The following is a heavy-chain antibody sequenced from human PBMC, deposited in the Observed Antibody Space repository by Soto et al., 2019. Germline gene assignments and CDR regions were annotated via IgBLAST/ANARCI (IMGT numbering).Heavy chain of an antibody. CDR2: ITYDGSNA. Sequence: QVQLVESGGGVVQPGRSLRLSCAASGFTFRESGMFWVRQVPGKGLEWVAVITYDGSNAYYQDSVKGRFTISRDNSKGTVNXXXXXXXXXXXXXXXXXXXXXXXPWVSFFMDVWGKGTTVTVSS. J-gene: IGHJ6*03. CDR3: XXXXXXXPWVSFFMDV. D-gene: IGHD2-8*01. CDR1: GFTFRESG. V-gene: IGHV3-30*03.